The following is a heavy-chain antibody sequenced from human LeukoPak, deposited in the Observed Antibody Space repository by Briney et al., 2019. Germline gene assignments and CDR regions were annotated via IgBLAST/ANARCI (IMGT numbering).Heavy chain of an antibody. V-gene: IGHV5-51*01. D-gene: IGHD6-13*01. J-gene: IGHJ4*02. CDR1: GYTFSSYW. CDR2: IYPGDSDT. CDR3: WVSVSGPIDY. Sequence: GESLKISCKGSGYTFSSYWIGWVRQMPGKGLEWMGIIYPGDSDTKYSPSFQGQVTISADKSISTAYLQWSSLKASDTAMYYCWVSVSGPIDYWGQGTLVTVSS.